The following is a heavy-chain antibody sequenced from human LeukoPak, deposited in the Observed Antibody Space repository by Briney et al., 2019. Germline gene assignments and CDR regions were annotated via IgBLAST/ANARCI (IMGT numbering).Heavy chain of an antibody. D-gene: IGHD1-26*01. CDR1: GFTFSNYW. CDR2: VHSDGRST. V-gene: IGHV3-74*01. CDR3: ARGGTPSFDY. Sequence: TGGSLRLSCAASGFTFSNYWMHWVRQAPGKGLVWVSRVHSDGRSTTYADSVRGRFTISRDYDKNTLYLQMNSLRVEDTAVYYCARGGTPSFDYWGRRTIVAV. J-gene: IGHJ4*02.